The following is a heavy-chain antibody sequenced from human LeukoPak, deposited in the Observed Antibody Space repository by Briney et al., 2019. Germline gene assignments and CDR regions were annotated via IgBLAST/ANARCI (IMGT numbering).Heavy chain of an antibody. Sequence: ASVKVSCKASGYTFISYDINWVRQATGQGLEWMGWMNPNSGNTGYAQKFQGRVTMTRNTSISTAYMELSSLRSEDTAVYYCARASRVATIAMIEYYFDYWGQGTLVTVSS. CDR3: ARASRVATIAMIEYYFDY. V-gene: IGHV1-8*01. CDR2: MNPNSGNT. J-gene: IGHJ4*02. CDR1: GYTFISYD. D-gene: IGHD5-12*01.